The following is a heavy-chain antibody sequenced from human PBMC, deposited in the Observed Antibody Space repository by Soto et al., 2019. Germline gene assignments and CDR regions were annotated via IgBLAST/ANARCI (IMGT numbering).Heavy chain of an antibody. CDR1: GYIFTNYY. CDR2: INPLPTSGST. V-gene: IGHV1-46*01. CDR3: ARDLAAAAY. J-gene: IGHJ4*02. D-gene: IGHD6-13*01. Sequence: ASGKVSCKASGYIFTNYYIQWVRQAPGQGLEWMAIINPLPTSGSTNYAQKFQGRVTVTRDASTSTVYLELSSLRSDDTAVYYCARDLAAAAYWGQGTLVTVSS.